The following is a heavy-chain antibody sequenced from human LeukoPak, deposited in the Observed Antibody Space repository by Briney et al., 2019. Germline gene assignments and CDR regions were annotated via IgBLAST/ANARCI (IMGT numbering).Heavy chain of an antibody. Sequence: ASVKVSCKASGYTFTSYGISWVRQAPGQGLEWMGWISAYNGNTNYAQKLQGRVTMTTDTSTSTAYMELRSLRSDDAAVYYCARSDSLGYYDILTGYYTYYYYYYMDVWGKGTTVTVSS. CDR2: ISAYNGNT. J-gene: IGHJ6*03. CDR3: ARSDSLGYYDILTGYYTYYYYYYMDV. D-gene: IGHD3-9*01. V-gene: IGHV1-18*01. CDR1: GYTFTSYG.